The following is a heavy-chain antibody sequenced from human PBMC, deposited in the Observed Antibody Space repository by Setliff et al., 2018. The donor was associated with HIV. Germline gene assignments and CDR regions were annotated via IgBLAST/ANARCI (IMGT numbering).Heavy chain of an antibody. V-gene: IGHV4-61*05. D-gene: IGHD1-26*01. J-gene: IGHJ6*03. CDR3: ARRRPPPSGLYSAYYMDV. CDR1: GGSISSSSYY. Sequence: SETLSLTCTVSGGSISSSSYYWSWIRQSPGKGLEWIGYVYYTGSTNYNPSLKSRVTIGVDTSKNQFSLKLTSVTAADAAVYYCARRRPPPSGLYSAYYMDVWGTGTTVTVSS. CDR2: VYYTGST.